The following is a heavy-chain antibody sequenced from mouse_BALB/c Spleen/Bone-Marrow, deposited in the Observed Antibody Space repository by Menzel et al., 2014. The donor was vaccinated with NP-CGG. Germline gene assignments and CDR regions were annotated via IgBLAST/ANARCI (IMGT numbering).Heavy chain of an antibody. J-gene: IGHJ2*01. CDR3: ALLYGNYDY. V-gene: IGHV14-3*02. CDR2: IDPANGNT. Sequence: EVHLVESGAELVKPGASVKLFCTASGFNIKDTYMHWVKQRPEQGLEWIGRIDPANGNTKYDPKFQGKATITADTSSNTAYLQLSSLTSEDTAVYYCALLYGNYDYWGQGTTLTVSS. D-gene: IGHD2-10*02. CDR1: GFNIKDTY.